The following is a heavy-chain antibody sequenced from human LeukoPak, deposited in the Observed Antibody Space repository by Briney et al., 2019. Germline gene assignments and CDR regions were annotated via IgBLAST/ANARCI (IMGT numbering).Heavy chain of an antibody. V-gene: IGHV3-11*01. Sequence: GGSLRLSCAASGFTFSDYYMSWIRQAPGKGLEWVSYISSSGSTIYCADSVKGRFTISRDNAKNSLYLQMNSLRAEDTAVYYCARDSGVVSGSYRYYYYYYGMDVWGQGTTVTVSS. CDR2: ISSSGSTI. J-gene: IGHJ6*02. CDR3: ARDSGVVSGSYRYYYYYYGMDV. CDR1: GFTFSDYY. D-gene: IGHD1-26*01.